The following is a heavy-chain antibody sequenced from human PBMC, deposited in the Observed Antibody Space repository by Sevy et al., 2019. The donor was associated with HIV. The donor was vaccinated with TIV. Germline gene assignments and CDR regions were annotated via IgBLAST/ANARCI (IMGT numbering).Heavy chain of an antibody. Sequence: SETVSLTCAISGDTVSSDSAAWNWIRQSPARGLEWLGRTYYRSTWHKDYATSLNSRMTINPDTSKNQFSLQLKSVTPEDTAVYYCARDHNFVLDFWGQGILVTVSS. CDR3: ARDHNFVLDF. CDR1: GDTVSSDSAA. V-gene: IGHV6-1*01. D-gene: IGHD1-20*01. J-gene: IGHJ4*02. CDR2: TYYRSTWHK.